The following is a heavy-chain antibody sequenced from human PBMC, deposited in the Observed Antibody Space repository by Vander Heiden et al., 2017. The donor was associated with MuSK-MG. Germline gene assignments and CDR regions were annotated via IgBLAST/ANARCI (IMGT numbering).Heavy chain of an antibody. CDR1: GFTVSSNY. CDR2: IDSGGST. V-gene: IGHV3-66*01. J-gene: IGHJ4*02. CDR3: ARDLYYYDSSGPVRYFDY. D-gene: IGHD3-22*01. Sequence: EVQLVESGGGLVQPGGSLRLSCAASGFTVSSNYMSWVRQAPGKGLEWFSVIDSGGSTYYADSVKGIFTISRDNSKNTLYLQMNSLRAEDTAVYYCARDLYYYDSSGPVRYFDYWGQGTLVTVSS.